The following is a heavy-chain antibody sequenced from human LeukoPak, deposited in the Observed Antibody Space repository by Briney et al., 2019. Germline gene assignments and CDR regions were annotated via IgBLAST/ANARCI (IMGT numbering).Heavy chain of an antibody. CDR3: ATHSYYYGSGSYPILDY. Sequence: GASVKVSCKVSGYTLTELSVHWVRQAPGKGLEWMGGFDPEDGETIYAQKFQGRVTMTEDTSTDTAYMELSSLRSEDTAVYYCATHSYYYGSGSYPILDYWGQGTLVTVSS. CDR1: GYTLTELS. V-gene: IGHV1-24*01. CDR2: FDPEDGET. D-gene: IGHD3-10*01. J-gene: IGHJ4*02.